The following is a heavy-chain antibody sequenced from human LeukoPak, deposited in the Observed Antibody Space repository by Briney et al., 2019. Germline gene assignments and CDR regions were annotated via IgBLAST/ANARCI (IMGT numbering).Heavy chain of an antibody. CDR2: ISSSGGST. D-gene: IGHD3-10*01. CDR1: EFTFSSYT. J-gene: IGHJ4*02. Sequence: GGSLRLSCEASEFTFSSYTINWVRQAPGKGLEWVSDISSSGGSTYYADSVKGRFTISRDNSKNTLYLQMNSLRAADTAVYYCAKDLAYYGSGSYYWGQGTLVTVSS. V-gene: IGHV3-23*01. CDR3: AKDLAYYGSGSYY.